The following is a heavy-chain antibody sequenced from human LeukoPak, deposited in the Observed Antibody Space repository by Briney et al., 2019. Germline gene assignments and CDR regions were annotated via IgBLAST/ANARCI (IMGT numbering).Heavy chain of an antibody. CDR2: ISAGGGST. Sequence: GGSLRLSCAASGLTFSDYSMTWVRQAPGKGLFWVSGISAGGGSTYYADSVKGRFTISRDNARDTLYLQMSSLRAEDTAVYYCARQIEGGYHAFDIWGQGTMVPVSS. D-gene: IGHD3-16*02. J-gene: IGHJ3*02. CDR1: GLTFSDYS. CDR3: ARQIEGGYHAFDI. V-gene: IGHV3-23*01.